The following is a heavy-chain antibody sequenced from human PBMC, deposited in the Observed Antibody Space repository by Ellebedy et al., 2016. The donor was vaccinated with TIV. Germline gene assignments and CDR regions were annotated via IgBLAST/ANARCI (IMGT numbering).Heavy chain of an antibody. CDR3: ASEGGTPMDV. Sequence: PGGSLRLSCAASGFTFSDYYMSWIRQAPGKGLELISYISSSGTPIYYADSVKGRFTISRDNAKNSLYLQMNSLRAEDTAVYYCASEGGTPMDVWGQGTMVTVSS. CDR1: GFTFSDYY. J-gene: IGHJ3*01. D-gene: IGHD1-1*01. CDR2: ISSSGTPI. V-gene: IGHV3-11*01.